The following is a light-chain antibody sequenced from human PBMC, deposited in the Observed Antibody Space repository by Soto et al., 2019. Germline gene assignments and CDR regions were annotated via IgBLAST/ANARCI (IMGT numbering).Light chain of an antibody. CDR3: QQYNNWQRT. CDR1: QSVSSN. Sequence: EILMTQSPATLSVSPGERATLSCRASQSVSSNLAWYQQKPGQAPRLLIYGASTRATGIPARFSGSGSGTEFTLTISSLQSEDFAVYYCQQYNNWQRTFGQGTKVDIK. V-gene: IGKV3-15*01. J-gene: IGKJ1*01. CDR2: GAS.